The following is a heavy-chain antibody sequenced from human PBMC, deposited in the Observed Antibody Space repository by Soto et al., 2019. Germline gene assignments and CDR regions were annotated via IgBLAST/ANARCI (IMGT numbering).Heavy chain of an antibody. V-gene: IGHV3-30*18. D-gene: IGHD1-1*01. CDR3: AKDQHWNDYAFDI. J-gene: IGHJ3*02. Sequence: VQLVESGGGVVQPGRSLRLSCAASGFTFSSYGMHWVRQAPGKGLEWVAVISYDGSNKYYADSVKGRFTISRDNSKNTLYLQMNSLRAEDTAVYYCAKDQHWNDYAFDIWGQGTMVTVSS. CDR1: GFTFSSYG. CDR2: ISYDGSNK.